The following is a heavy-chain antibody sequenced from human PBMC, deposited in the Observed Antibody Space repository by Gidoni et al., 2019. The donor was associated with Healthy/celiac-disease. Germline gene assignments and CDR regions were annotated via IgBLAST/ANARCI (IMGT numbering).Heavy chain of an antibody. J-gene: IGHJ4*02. Sequence: QGQMVQSGAEVKKPGSSGTFSCTVSAGPFSSYAISWVRQAPGQGLEWMGGIIPIFGTANYAQKFQGRVTITADESTSTAYMELSSLRSEDTAVYYCAMASYYDFWSVDYWGQGTLVTVSS. D-gene: IGHD3-3*01. V-gene: IGHV1-69*01. CDR3: AMASYYDFWSVDY. CDR1: AGPFSSYA. CDR2: IIPIFGTA.